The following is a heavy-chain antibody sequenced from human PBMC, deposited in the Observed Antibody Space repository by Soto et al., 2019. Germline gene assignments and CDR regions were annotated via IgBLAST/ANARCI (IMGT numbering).Heavy chain of an antibody. CDR1: GYSFTSYW. V-gene: IGHV5-51*01. J-gene: IGHJ6*02. Sequence: GESLKISCKGSGYSFTSYWIGWVRQMPGKGLEWMGIIYPGDSDTRYSPSFQGQVTISADKSISTAYLRWSSMKASDTAMYYCAREYYDTVAGYPNGMDVWGQGTTVTVSS. CDR2: IYPGDSDT. CDR3: AREYYDTVAGYPNGMDV. D-gene: IGHD3-9*01.